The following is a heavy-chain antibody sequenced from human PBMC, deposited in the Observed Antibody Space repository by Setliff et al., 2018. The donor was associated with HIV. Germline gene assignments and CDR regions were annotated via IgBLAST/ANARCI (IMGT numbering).Heavy chain of an antibody. CDR2: INPGNGKT. CDR1: GYSFTNHY. V-gene: IGHV1-3*01. CDR3: ARGRGNDYGDYSYYYYMDV. D-gene: IGHD4-17*01. J-gene: IGHJ6*03. Sequence: ASVKVSCKPSGYSFTNHYMHWVRQAPGQGLEWMGWINPGNGKTKYSQKFQGRVTISMDASATTLYMELSSLRSEDTAVYYCARGRGNDYGDYSYYYYMDVWGKGTTVTVSS.